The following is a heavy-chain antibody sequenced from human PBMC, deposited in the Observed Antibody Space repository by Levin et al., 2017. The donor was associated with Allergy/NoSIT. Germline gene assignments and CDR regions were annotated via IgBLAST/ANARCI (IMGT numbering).Heavy chain of an antibody. CDR1: GGSFSGYH. CDR3: ARGFRSPGIAVAGTDY. D-gene: IGHD6-19*01. J-gene: IGHJ4*02. Sequence: SETLSLTCAVYGGSFSGYHWSWIRQSPGKGLEWIGEINHSGSTNYNPSLQSRVTISVGTSKNQFSLKLSSVTAADTAVYYCARGFRSPGIAVAGTDYWGQGTLVTVSS. CDR2: INHSGST. V-gene: IGHV4-34*01.